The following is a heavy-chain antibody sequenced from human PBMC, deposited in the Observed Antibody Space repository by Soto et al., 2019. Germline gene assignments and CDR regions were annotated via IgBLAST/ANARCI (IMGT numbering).Heavy chain of an antibody. V-gene: IGHV4-59*01. Sequence: SETLSLTCTVSGGSISSYYWSWIRQPPGKGLEWIGYIYYSGSTNYNPSLKSRVTISVDTSKNQFSLKLSSVTTADTAVYYCARDRGFWSGYYRVYYFDYWGQGTLVTVSS. D-gene: IGHD3-3*01. CDR3: ARDRGFWSGYYRVYYFDY. CDR1: GGSISSYY. CDR2: IYYSGST. J-gene: IGHJ4*02.